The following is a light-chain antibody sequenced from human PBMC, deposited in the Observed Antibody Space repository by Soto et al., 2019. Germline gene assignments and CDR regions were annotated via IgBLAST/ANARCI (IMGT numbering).Light chain of an antibody. Sequence: QSALTQPASVSGSPGQSITISCTGTSSDVGGYNYVSWYQQHPAKAPKLMIYEVSNRPSGVSNRFSGSKSGNTAALTISGLQDEDEADYYCSSYTSSSTRVVGGGTKLTVL. CDR1: SSDVGGYNY. J-gene: IGLJ3*02. CDR2: EVS. V-gene: IGLV2-14*01. CDR3: SSYTSSSTRV.